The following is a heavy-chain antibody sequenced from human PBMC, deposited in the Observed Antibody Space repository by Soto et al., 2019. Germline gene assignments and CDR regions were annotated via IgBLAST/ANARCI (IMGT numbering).Heavy chain of an antibody. CDR1: GYTFTSYG. CDR2: ISAYNGNT. Sequence: ASVKLSFRASGYTFTSYGISWLRQAPGQGLEWMGWISAYNGNTNYSQKLQGRVTMTTDTSTSTAYMELRRLRSDDTAVYYCASSRTSRVFDYWGQGTLVTVSS. V-gene: IGHV1-18*04. D-gene: IGHD2-2*01. CDR3: ASSRTSRVFDY. J-gene: IGHJ4*02.